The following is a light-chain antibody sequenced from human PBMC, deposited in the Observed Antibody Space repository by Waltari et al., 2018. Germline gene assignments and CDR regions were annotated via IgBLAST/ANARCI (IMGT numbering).Light chain of an antibody. Sequence: QSLLTQPPSVSSAPGQKVAISCSGSDSNIANNYVSWYQQLPGTAPKLLIYDNAKRPSGIPDRFSGSKSGTSATLGITGLQTGDEADYYCASWDSSLTTVVFGGGTKLTVL. CDR3: ASWDSSLTTVV. J-gene: IGLJ2*01. CDR2: DNA. CDR1: DSNIANNY. V-gene: IGLV1-51*01.